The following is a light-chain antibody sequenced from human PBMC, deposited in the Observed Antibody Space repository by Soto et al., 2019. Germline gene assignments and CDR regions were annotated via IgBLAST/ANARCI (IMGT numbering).Light chain of an antibody. Sequence: EIVLTQSPGTLSLSRGERATLSCRASQSVRSSHLAWYQQKPGLAPRLLIYDASSRATGISDRFSGSGSGTDFTLTISRLEPEDFAVYYCQQYGSSPSFGGGTKVDIK. CDR3: QQYGSSPS. CDR1: QSVRSSH. J-gene: IGKJ4*01. CDR2: DAS. V-gene: IGKV3D-20*01.